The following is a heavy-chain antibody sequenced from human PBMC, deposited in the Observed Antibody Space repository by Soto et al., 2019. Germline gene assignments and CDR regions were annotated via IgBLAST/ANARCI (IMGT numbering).Heavy chain of an antibody. J-gene: IGHJ4*02. V-gene: IGHV1-69*13. CDR1: GGTFSSYA. CDR2: IIPIFGTA. CDR3: AKVGRYGDYSSHFDY. D-gene: IGHD4-17*01. Sequence: SVKVSCKASGGTFSSYAISWVRQAPGQGLEWMGGIIPIFGTANYAQKFQGRVTITADESTSTAYMELSSLRSEDTAVYYCAKVGRYGDYSSHFDYWGQGTLVTVSS.